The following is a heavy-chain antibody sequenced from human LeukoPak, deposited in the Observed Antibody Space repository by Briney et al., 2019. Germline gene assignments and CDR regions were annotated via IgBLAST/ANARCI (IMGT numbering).Heavy chain of an antibody. CDR1: GGSLSGDY. CDR3: ARDPQWLAKSFDY. J-gene: IGHJ4*02. V-gene: IGHV4-34*01. CDR2: INHSGST. D-gene: IGHD6-19*01. Sequence: SETLSLTCAVYGGSLSGDYWSWIRQPPGKGLEWIGEINHSGSTNYNPSLKSRVTISVDTSKNQFSLKLSSVTAADTAVYYCARDPQWLAKSFDYWGQGTLVTVSS.